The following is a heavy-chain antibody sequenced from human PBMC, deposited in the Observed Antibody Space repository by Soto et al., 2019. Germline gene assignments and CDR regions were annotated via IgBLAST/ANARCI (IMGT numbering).Heavy chain of an antibody. CDR3: ARKTFSGDKNWFEP. D-gene: IGHD4-17*01. CDR1: GFALSTSGVG. J-gene: IGHJ5*02. CDR2: IYWNDDK. V-gene: IGHV2-5*01. Sequence: SGPTLVNPTQTLTLTCTFSGFALSTSGVGVGWIRQPPGKALEWLALIYWNDDKRYSPSLKSRLTITKDTSKNQVVLTMTNMDPVDTATYYCARKTFSGDKNWFEPWGQGTLVTVSS.